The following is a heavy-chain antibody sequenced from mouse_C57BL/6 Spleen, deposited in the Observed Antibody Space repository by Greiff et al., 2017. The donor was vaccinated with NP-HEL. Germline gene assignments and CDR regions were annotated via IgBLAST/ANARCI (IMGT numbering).Heavy chain of an antibody. CDR2: IHPNSGST. J-gene: IGHJ2*01. CDR3: VIYYYGSSSYYFDY. D-gene: IGHD1-1*01. V-gene: IGHV1-64*01. Sequence: QVQLQQPGAELVKPGASVKLSCKASGYTFTSYWMHWVKQRPGQGLEWIGMIHPNSGSTNYNEKFKGKATLTVDKSSRTAYMQFSSLTSEDSAVYYCVIYYYGSSSYYFDYWGQGTTLTVSS. CDR1: GYTFTSYW.